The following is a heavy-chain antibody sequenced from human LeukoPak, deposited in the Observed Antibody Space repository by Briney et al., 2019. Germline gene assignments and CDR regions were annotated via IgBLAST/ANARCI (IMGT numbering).Heavy chain of an antibody. J-gene: IGHJ4*02. CDR2: ISGDGGRT. D-gene: IGHD5-12*01. CDR1: GFTFDDYA. Sequence: GGSLRLSCAASGFTFDDYAMHWVRQAPGKGLEWVSLISGDGGRTYYADSVKGRFTFSRDNSKNSLYLQMNSLRIEDTALYYCAKDIGGYSYAADYWGQGTLVTVSS. V-gene: IGHV3-43*02. CDR3: AKDIGGYSYAADY.